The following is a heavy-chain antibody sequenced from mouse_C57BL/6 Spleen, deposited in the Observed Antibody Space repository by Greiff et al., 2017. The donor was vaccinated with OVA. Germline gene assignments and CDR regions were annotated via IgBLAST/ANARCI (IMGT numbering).Heavy chain of an antibody. Sequence: QVQLQQPGAELVKPGASVKMSCKASGYTFTSYWITWVKQRPGQGLEWIGDIYPGSGSTNYNAKFKSKATLTVDTSSSTAYMQLSSLTSEDSAVYYCARKVAFPSMDYWGQGTSVTVSS. CDR2: IYPGSGST. V-gene: IGHV1-55*01. J-gene: IGHJ4*01. CDR3: ARKVAFPSMDY. CDR1: GYTFTSYW. D-gene: IGHD1-1*02.